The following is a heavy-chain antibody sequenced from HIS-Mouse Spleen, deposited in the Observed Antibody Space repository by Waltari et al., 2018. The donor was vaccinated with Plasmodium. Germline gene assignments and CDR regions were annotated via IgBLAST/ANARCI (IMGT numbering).Heavy chain of an antibody. CDR2: IKQDGSEK. V-gene: IGHV3-7*01. CDR1: GFTFSSSW. J-gene: IGHJ4*02. Sequence: EVQLVESGGGLVQPGGSLRLSCAASGFTFSSSWMSWVRQAPGKGLECVANIKQDGSEKYYVDSVKGRFTISRHNAKNSLYLQMNSLRAEDTAVYYCARRTTFDYWGQGTLVTVSS. CDR3: ARRTTFDY. D-gene: IGHD1-7*01.